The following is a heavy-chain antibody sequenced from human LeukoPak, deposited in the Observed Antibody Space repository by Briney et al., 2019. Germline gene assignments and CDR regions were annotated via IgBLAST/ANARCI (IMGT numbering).Heavy chain of an antibody. Sequence: PGGSLRLSCAASGFTFSSYAMHWVRQAPGKGLEWVAVISYDGSNKYYADSVKGRFTISRDNSKNTLYLQMNSLRAEDTAVYYCARAPQGYCSGGSCPYYYYYYGMDVWDQGTTVTVSS. J-gene: IGHJ6*02. CDR3: ARAPQGYCSGGSCPYYYYYYGMDV. CDR1: GFTFSSYA. CDR2: ISYDGSNK. V-gene: IGHV3-30-3*01. D-gene: IGHD2-15*01.